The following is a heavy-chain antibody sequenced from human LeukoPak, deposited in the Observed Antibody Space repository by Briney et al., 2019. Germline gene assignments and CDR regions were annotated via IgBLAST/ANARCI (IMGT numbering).Heavy chain of an antibody. Sequence: GGSLRLSCVASGFSFSDYWMHWVRQAPGKGLEWVAHINRNGGITRYADSVKSRFTISRDNAENTMYLQMNSLRVGDTAVYYCARDYHDSNWYYSNAFDHWGQGSLLAVSS. V-gene: IGHV3-74*01. J-gene: IGHJ4*02. CDR2: INRNGGIT. CDR1: GFSFSDYW. D-gene: IGHD3-22*01. CDR3: ARDYHDSNWYYSNAFDH.